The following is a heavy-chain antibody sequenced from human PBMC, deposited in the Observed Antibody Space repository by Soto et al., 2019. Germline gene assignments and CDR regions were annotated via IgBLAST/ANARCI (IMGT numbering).Heavy chain of an antibody. V-gene: IGHV3-15*01. CDR3: TSLYYGH. CDR2: IKSKTAGGTT. J-gene: IGHJ4*02. D-gene: IGHD4-17*01. Sequence: EVQLVESGGDLVEPGGSLRLSCAASEFTFTNAWMSWVRQAPGKGLEWVGRIKSKTAGGTTDYAAPVQGRFTISRDESRNTLYVQMNSLKSEDTAVYYCTSLYYGHWGQGTLVTVSS. CDR1: EFTFTNAW.